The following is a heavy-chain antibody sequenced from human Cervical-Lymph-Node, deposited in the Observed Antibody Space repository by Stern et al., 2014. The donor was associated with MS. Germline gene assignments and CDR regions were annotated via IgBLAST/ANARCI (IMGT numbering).Heavy chain of an antibody. J-gene: IGHJ5*02. CDR2: IFPVFGTP. CDR1: GGTFSKFP. CDR3: ALSSETSDRWYSLGYDL. Sequence: QVQLVLTGAEVTKPWSSVKVFRKASGGTFSKFPSSWVRQAPGQGLEWMGGIFPVFGTPTYAQEFRGRVTITADVSTSTVYMELSSLRSDDTAVYYCALSSETSDRWYSLGYDLWGQGTLVTVSS. V-gene: IGHV1-69*01. D-gene: IGHD6-13*01.